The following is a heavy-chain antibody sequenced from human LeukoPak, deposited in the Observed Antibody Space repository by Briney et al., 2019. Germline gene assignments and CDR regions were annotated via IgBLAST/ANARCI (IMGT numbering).Heavy chain of an antibody. Sequence: SETLSLTCTVSGGSISSGDYYWSWIRQPPGKGLEWIGNIFYRGSTYYNPSLKSRVTISLDTSKNQFSLKLSSVTAADTAVYYCARHTVAKDAFDIWGQGTMVTVSS. CDR3: ARHTVAKDAFDI. CDR2: IFYRGST. V-gene: IGHV4-39*01. J-gene: IGHJ3*02. D-gene: IGHD5-12*01. CDR1: GGSISSGDYY.